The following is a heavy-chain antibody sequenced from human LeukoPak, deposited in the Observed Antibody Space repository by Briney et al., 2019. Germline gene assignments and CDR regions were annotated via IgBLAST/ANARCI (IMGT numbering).Heavy chain of an antibody. J-gene: IGHJ4*02. CDR1: GFTFSSYW. V-gene: IGHV3-23*01. Sequence: PGGSLRLSCVASGFTFSSYWMHWVRQDPRKGLVWVSAISGSGGSTYYADSVKGRFTISRDNSKNTLYLQMNSLRAEDTAVYYCATPGSPYSVAARPRGYYFDYWGQGTLVTVSS. CDR2: ISGSGGST. D-gene: IGHD6-6*01. CDR3: ATPGSPYSVAARPRGYYFDY.